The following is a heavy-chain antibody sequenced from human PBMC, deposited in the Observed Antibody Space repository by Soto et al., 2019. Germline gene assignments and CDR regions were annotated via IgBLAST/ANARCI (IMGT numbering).Heavy chain of an antibody. V-gene: IGHV3-7*03. D-gene: IGHD3-16*01. Sequence: PWGSLRLSCAASGLPFNSYCMSWVRQAPGKGLEWVANIKQDGSEKYYVDSVKGRFTISRDNAKNSLYLQMNSLRAEDTAVYYCARVGEGTANDYWGQGTLVTVSS. CDR3: ARVGEGTANDY. J-gene: IGHJ4*02. CDR2: IKQDGSEK. CDR1: GLPFNSYC.